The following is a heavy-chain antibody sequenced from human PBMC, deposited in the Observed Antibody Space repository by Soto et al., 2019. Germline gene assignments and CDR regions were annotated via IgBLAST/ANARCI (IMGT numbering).Heavy chain of an antibody. D-gene: IGHD3-9*01. CDR2: MHHTQGT. CDR3: ARVPFVGYFDWLDP. Sequence: SSETLSLTCIVSGASISSYYWTWIRQPPGGGLEWIGYMHHTQGTNDNPSLRGRVHMSIDTSMNQFSLRLTSVTAADTAVYYCARVPFVGYFDWLDPWGHGTLVTVSS. V-gene: IGHV4-59*01. CDR1: GASISSYY. J-gene: IGHJ5*02.